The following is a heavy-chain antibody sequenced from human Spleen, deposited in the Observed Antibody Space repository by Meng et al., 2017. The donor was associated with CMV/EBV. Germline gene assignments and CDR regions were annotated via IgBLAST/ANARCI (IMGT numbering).Heavy chain of an antibody. Sequence: VSLRLSCAVYGGSFSGYYWSWIRQPPGKGLEWIGEIEHSGSTNYNPSLKSRVSISVDTSKNQFSLKLRSVTAADTAVYYCASPYSGSYWGQGTLVTVSS. CDR2: IEHSGST. CDR1: GGSFSGYY. D-gene: IGHD1-26*01. J-gene: IGHJ4*02. V-gene: IGHV4-34*01. CDR3: ASPYSGSY.